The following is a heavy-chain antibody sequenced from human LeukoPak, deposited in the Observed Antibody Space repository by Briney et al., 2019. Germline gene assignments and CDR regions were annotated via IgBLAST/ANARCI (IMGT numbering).Heavy chain of an antibody. Sequence: GESLKISCKGSGYSFSSYWIGWVRQMPGKGLEWMGIIDPGGSKTRYSPSFQGQVTISADKSISTAYLQWSSLKASDTAMYYCAGGGSGSYSDFDYWGQGTLVTVSS. CDR3: AGGGSGSYSDFDY. J-gene: IGHJ4*02. D-gene: IGHD3-10*01. V-gene: IGHV5-51*01. CDR2: IDPGGSKT. CDR1: GYSFSSYW.